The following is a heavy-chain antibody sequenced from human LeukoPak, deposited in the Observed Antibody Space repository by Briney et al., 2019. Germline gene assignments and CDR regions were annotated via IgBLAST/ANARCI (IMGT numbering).Heavy chain of an antibody. V-gene: IGHV5-51*01. Sequence: GESLKISCKGSGYSFTSYWIGWVRQMPGKGLEWMGIIYPGDSDTRYSPSFQGQVTISADKPISTAYLQWSSLKASDTAMYYCARQVALYCSGGSCYPFDYWGQGTLVTVSS. J-gene: IGHJ4*02. D-gene: IGHD2-15*01. CDR1: GYSFTSYW. CDR3: ARQVALYCSGGSCYPFDY. CDR2: IYPGDSDT.